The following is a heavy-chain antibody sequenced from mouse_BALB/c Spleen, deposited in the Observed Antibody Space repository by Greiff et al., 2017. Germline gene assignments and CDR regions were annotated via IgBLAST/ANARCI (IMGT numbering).Heavy chain of an antibody. J-gene: IGHJ3*01. CDR1: GYAFSSYW. Sequence: LEESGAELVRPGSSVKISCKASGYAFSSYWMNWVKQRPGQGLEWIGQIYPGDGDTNYNGKFKGKATLTADKSSSTAYMQLSSLTSEDSAVYFCARSGGAWFAYWGQGTLVTVSA. CDR2: IYPGDGDT. D-gene: IGHD3-1*01. CDR3: ARSGGAWFAY. V-gene: IGHV1-80*01.